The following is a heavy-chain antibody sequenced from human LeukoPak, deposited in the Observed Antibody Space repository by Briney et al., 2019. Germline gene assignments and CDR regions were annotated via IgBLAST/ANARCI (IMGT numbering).Heavy chain of an antibody. V-gene: IGHV5-51*01. CDR2: IYPGDSVT. CDR3: ARLADCGGDCFWGGYFDY. Sequence: GESLKISCKGSGYSFTYYWIAWVRQMPGKGLEWMGIIYPGDSVTTYSPSFQGQVTISADKSITTAYLQWNSLKTSDTAMYYCARLADCGGDCFWGGYFDYWGQGSLVTVSS. CDR1: GYSFTYYW. J-gene: IGHJ4*02. D-gene: IGHD2-21*02.